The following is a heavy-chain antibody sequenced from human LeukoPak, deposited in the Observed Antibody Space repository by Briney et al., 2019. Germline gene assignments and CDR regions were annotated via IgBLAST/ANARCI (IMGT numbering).Heavy chain of an antibody. J-gene: IGHJ6*03. CDR3: ASLQGMGYYYYYYMDV. CDR2: ISSSGSTI. Sequence: GGSLRLSCAASGFTFSSYAMTWVRQAPGKGLEWVSYISSSGSTIYYADSVKGRFTISRDNAKNSLYLQMNSLRAEDTAVYYCASLQGMGYYYYYYMDVWGKGTTVTVSS. CDR1: GFTFSSYA. V-gene: IGHV3-48*03. D-gene: IGHD5-24*01.